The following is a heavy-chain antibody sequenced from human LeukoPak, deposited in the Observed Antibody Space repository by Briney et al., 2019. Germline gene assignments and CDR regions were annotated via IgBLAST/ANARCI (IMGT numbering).Heavy chain of an antibody. J-gene: IGHJ1*01. V-gene: IGHV1-18*01. Sequence: ASVKVSCKASGGTFSSYAISWVRQAPGQGLEWMGWISAYNGNTNYAQKLQGRVTMTTDTSTSTAYMELRSLRSDDTAVYYCARFRVSQTTVVTNWEQAEYFQHWGQGTLVTVSS. D-gene: IGHD4-23*01. CDR1: GGTFSSYA. CDR2: ISAYNGNT. CDR3: ARFRVSQTTVVTNWEQAEYFQH.